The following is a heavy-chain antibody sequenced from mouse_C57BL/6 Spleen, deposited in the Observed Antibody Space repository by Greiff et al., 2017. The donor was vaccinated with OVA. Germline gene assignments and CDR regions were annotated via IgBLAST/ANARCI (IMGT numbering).Heavy chain of an antibody. CDR2: INPSSGYT. CDR3: AREGPDSSGYAY. CDR1: GYTFTSYT. V-gene: IGHV1-4*01. J-gene: IGHJ3*01. Sequence: QVQLQQSGAELARPGASVKMSCKASGYTFTSYTMHWVKQRPGQGLEWIGYINPSSGYTKYNQKFKDKATLTADKSSSTAYMQLSSLTSEDSAVYYCAREGPDSSGYAYWGQGTLVTVSA. D-gene: IGHD3-2*02.